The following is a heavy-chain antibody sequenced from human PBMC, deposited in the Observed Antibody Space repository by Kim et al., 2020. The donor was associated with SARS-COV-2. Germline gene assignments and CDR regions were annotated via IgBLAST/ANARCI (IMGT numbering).Heavy chain of an antibody. CDR3: VKARNYDY. D-gene: IGHD1-7*01. J-gene: IGHJ4*02. Sequence: GGSTYYADSVKGRFTISRDNSKNTLYLQMSSLRAEDTAVYYCVKARNYDYWGQGTLVTVSS. CDR2: GGST. V-gene: IGHV3-64D*09.